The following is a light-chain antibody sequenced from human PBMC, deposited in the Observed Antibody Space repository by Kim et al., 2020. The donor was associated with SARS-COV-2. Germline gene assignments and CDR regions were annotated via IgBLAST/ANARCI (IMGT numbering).Light chain of an antibody. CDR1: QSVTGSD. V-gene: IGKV3-20*01. CDR2: GTS. CDR3: QHYGSSLFT. J-gene: IGKJ3*01. Sequence: APGARATHSCRASQSVTGSDLAWYQQKPGQAPRLLVYGTSSRATGIPDRFSGSGSGTALTLTISRLEPEDFAVYYCQHYGSSLFTFGPGTKVDIK.